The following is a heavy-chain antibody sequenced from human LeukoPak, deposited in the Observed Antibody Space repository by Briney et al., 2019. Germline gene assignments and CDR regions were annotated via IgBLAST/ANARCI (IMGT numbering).Heavy chain of an antibody. CDR3: ARGLRGRPYYFDY. CDR1: GGSISSSSYY. Sequence: SETLSLTCTVSGGSISSSSYYWGWIRQPPGKGLEWIGSIYYSGSTYYNPSLKSRVTISVDTSKNQFSLKLSSVTAADTAVYYCARGLRGRPYYFDYWGQGTLVTVSS. J-gene: IGHJ4*02. CDR2: IYYSGST. V-gene: IGHV4-39*01. D-gene: IGHD2-15*01.